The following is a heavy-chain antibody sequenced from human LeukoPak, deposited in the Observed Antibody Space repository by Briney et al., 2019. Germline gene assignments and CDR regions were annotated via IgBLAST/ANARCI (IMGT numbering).Heavy chain of an antibody. J-gene: IGHJ6*02. CDR2: ISAYNGNT. Sequence: ASVKVSCKASGYTFTDHFVHWVRQAPGQGLEWMGWISAYNGNTNYAQKLQGRVTMTTDTSTSTAYMELRSPRSDDTAVYYCARVRAYYYGSGSPYYYGMDVWGQGTTVTVSS. V-gene: IGHV1-18*04. D-gene: IGHD3-10*01. CDR1: GYTFTDHF. CDR3: ARVRAYYYGSGSPYYYGMDV.